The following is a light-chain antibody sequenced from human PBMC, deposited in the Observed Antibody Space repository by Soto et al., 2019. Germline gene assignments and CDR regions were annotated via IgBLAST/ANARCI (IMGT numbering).Light chain of an antibody. J-gene: IGKJ1*01. CDR1: QTISSW. CDR2: DAS. Sequence: IQMTQSPSTISASLVDSFTITCRASQTISSWLAWYQQKPGKAPKLLIYDASSLKSGVPSRFSGSGSGTEFTLTISSLQPDDFATYYCQQYNSYPEAFGQGTKVDIK. V-gene: IGKV1-5*03. CDR3: QQYNSYPEA.